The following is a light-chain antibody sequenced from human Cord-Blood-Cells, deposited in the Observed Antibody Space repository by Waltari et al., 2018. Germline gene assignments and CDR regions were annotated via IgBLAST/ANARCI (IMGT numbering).Light chain of an antibody. V-gene: IGLV7-46*01. CDR3: LLSYSGARGV. CDR2: DTS. Sequence: QAVVTQEPSLTVSPGGTVPLTYGSSTGAVTSGHYPSWFQQKPGQAPRTLIYDTSNKPSWTPARFSGSLLGGKAALTLSGAQPEDEAEYYCLLSYSGARGVFGGGTKLTVL. J-gene: IGLJ3*02. CDR1: TGAVTSGHY.